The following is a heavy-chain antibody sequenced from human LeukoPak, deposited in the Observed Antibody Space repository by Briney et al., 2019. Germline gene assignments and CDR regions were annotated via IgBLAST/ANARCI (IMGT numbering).Heavy chain of an antibody. CDR1: GYSISSGYY. CDR2: IYHSGST. V-gene: IGHV4-38-2*02. CDR3: ARVAGGGDGYNLFDY. D-gene: IGHD5-24*01. J-gene: IGHJ4*02. Sequence: LETLSLTCTVSGYSISSGYYWGWIRQPPGKGLEWIGSIYHSGSTYYNPSLKSRVTISVDTSKNQFSLKLSSVTAADTAVYYCARVAGGGDGYNLFDYWGQGTLVTVSS.